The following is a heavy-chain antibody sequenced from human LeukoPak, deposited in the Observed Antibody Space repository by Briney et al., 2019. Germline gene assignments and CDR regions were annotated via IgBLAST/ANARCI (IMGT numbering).Heavy chain of an antibody. CDR3: ARIDGAFDI. CDR2: ISYDGSNK. D-gene: IGHD5-24*01. V-gene: IGHV3-30-3*01. Sequence: GSLRLSCAASGFTFSSYAMHWVRQAPGKGLEWVAVISYDGSNKYYADSVKGRFTISRDNSKNTLYLQMNSLRAEDTAVYYCARIDGAFDIWGQGTMVTVSS. CDR1: GFTFSSYA. J-gene: IGHJ3*02.